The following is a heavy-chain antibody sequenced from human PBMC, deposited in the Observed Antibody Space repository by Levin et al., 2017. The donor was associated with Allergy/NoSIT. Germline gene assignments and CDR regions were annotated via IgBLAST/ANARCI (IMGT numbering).Heavy chain of an antibody. CDR1: FSSLLLLLSS. Sequence: PSETLSLPFSFSFSSLLLLLSSFSFLLPPPGKVLEWIGSVYYSGATTYNPSLKSRVIMSLDTSKNQYSLKLTSVTAADTSVYYCARHGPMEYSSSPSFDSWGQGTLVTVSS. D-gene: IGHD6-6*01. CDR2: VYYSGAT. V-gene: IGHV4-39*01. CDR3: ARHGPMEYSSSPSFDS. J-gene: IGHJ4*02.